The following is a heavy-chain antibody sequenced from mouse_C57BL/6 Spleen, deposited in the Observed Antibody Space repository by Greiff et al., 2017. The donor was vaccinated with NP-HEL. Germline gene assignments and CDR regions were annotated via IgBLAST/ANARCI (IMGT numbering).Heavy chain of an antibody. D-gene: IGHD2-4*01. CDR3: ARGGTYDYDDFDY. J-gene: IGHJ2*01. V-gene: IGHV1-72*01. CDR2: IDPNSGGT. Sequence: QQSCKASGYTFTSYWMHWVKQRPGRGLEWIGRIDPNSGGTKYNEKFKSKATLTVDKPSSTAYMQLSSLTSEDSAVYYCARGGTYDYDDFDYWGQGTTLTVSS. CDR1: GYTFTSYW.